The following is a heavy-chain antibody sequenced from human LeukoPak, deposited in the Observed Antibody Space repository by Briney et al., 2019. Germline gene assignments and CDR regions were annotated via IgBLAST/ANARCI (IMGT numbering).Heavy chain of an antibody. V-gene: IGHV4-59*08. D-gene: IGHD3-9*01. CDR3: ARHGFDTGNYQAHFDS. CDR1: GGSISSYY. CDR2: INYSGRT. Sequence: SETLSLTCTVSGGSISSYYWSWIRQPPGKGLEWIGYINYSGRTNNDPSLTGRVTLSVDTSKNQFSLKLRSVTAADTAVYYCARHGFDTGNYQAHFDSWGQGTLVTVSS. J-gene: IGHJ4*02.